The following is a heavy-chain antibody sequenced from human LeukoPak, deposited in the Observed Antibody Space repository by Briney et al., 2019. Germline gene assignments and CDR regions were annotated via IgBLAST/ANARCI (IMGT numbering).Heavy chain of an antibody. CDR1: GFSLSTRGMC. CDR2: IEWDVDK. J-gene: IGHJ4*02. Sequence: SGPTLVNPTQTLTLTCTFSGFSLSTRGMCVSWIRQPPGKALEWLAHIEWDVDKYYSTTLKTRLTISRDTSKIQVVLIMSNMDPVDTATYYCARIRGYDYVWVSYRSYYFDYWGQGTLFTVSS. CDR3: ARIRGYDYVWVSYRSYYFDY. D-gene: IGHD3-16*02. V-gene: IGHV2-70*01.